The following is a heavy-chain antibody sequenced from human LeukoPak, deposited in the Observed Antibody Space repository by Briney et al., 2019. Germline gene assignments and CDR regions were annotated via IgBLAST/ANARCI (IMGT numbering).Heavy chain of an antibody. J-gene: IGHJ3*02. V-gene: IGHV4-30-2*01. CDR3: ARGAEWFGQWAFDI. D-gene: IGHD3-10*01. CDR2: IYHSGST. CDR1: GGSISSGGYS. Sequence: SETVSLTCAVSGGSISSGGYSWSWIRQPPGKGLEWIGYIYHSGSTYYNPSLKSRVTISVDRSKNQFSLKLSSVTAADTAVYYCARGAEWFGQWAFDIWGQGTMVTVSS.